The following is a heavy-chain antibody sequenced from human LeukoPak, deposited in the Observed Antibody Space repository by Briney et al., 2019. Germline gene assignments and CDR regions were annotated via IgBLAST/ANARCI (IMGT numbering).Heavy chain of an antibody. D-gene: IGHD6-19*01. Sequence: PSETLSLTCTVSGGSISSYYWTWIRQPPGKGLEWIGYIYYTGATSYNPSLKSRATISVDTSKKQFSLKLTSVTAADTAVYYCARYGGSGWVIDNWGQGTLVTASS. V-gene: IGHV4-59*08. CDR3: ARYGGSGWVIDN. J-gene: IGHJ4*02. CDR1: GGSISSYY. CDR2: IYYTGAT.